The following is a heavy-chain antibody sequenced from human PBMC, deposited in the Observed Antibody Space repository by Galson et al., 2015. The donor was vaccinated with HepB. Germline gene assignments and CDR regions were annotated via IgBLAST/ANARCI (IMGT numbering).Heavy chain of an antibody. Sequence: SVKVSCKASGYTFTSYGISWVRQAPGQGLEWMGWISAYNGNTNYAQKLQGRVTMTTDTSTSTAYMELRSLRSDDTAVYYWARAGAARPSYYYYGMDVWGQGTTVTVSS. D-gene: IGHD6-6*01. CDR1: GYTFTSYG. V-gene: IGHV1-18*01. CDR2: ISAYNGNT. J-gene: IGHJ6*02. CDR3: ARAGAARPSYYYYGMDV.